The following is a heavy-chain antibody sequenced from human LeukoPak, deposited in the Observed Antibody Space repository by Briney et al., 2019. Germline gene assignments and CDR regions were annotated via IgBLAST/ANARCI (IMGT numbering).Heavy chain of an antibody. CDR1: GYTFTGYY. CDR3: AREGPQDYRTSGTTGTTPGGPFDP. D-gene: IGHD1-1*01. Sequence: ASVKVSCKASGYTFTGYYMHWVRQAPGQGLEWMGWINPNSGGTNYAQKFQGRVTMTRDTSISTAYMELSRLRSDDTAVYYCAREGPQDYRTSGTTGTTPGGPFDPWGQGTLVTVSS. J-gene: IGHJ5*02. V-gene: IGHV1-2*02. CDR2: INPNSGGT.